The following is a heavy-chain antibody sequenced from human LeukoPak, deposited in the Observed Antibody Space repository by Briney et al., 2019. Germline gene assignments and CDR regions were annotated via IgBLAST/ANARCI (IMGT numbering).Heavy chain of an antibody. CDR1: GGSISSYY. D-gene: IGHD2-2*01. V-gene: IGHV4-59*01. Sequence: SETLSLTCTVSGGSISSYYWSWIRQPPGKGLEWIGYIYYSGTINSNPSLKSRVTISVDTSKNQFSLKLSSVTAADTAVYYCARGGACSSTSCYFDPWGQGTLVTVSS. CDR2: IYYSGTI. CDR3: ARGGACSSTSCYFDP. J-gene: IGHJ5*02.